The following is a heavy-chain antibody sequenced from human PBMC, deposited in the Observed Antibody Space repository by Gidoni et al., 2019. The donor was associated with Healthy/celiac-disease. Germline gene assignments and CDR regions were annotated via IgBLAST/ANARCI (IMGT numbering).Heavy chain of an antibody. D-gene: IGHD3-22*01. Sequence: QVQLVESGGGVVQPGRSLRLSCAASGFTFSSYGMHWVRQAPGEGLEWVAVIWYDGSNKYYADSVKGRFTISRDNSKNTLYLQMNSLRAEDTAVYYCARDSYDSSGYPSYYFDYWGQGTLVTVSS. CDR2: IWYDGSNK. V-gene: IGHV3-33*01. J-gene: IGHJ4*02. CDR3: ARDSYDSSGYPSYYFDY. CDR1: GFTFSSYG.